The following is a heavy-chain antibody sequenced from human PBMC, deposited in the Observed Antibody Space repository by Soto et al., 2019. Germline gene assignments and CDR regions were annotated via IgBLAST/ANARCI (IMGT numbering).Heavy chain of an antibody. CDR2: IFYSGST. J-gene: IGHJ3*02. D-gene: IGHD3-22*01. Sequence: QVQLQESGPGLVKPSQTLSLTCTVSGDSISSSDYYWSWIRQPPGKGLEWIGYIFYSGSTYYNPSLRSRLTISVDTSKNQFSLKLTSVTATDTAVYFCAKGPSSGYYLDAFHIWGQGTMVTVSS. CDR1: GDSISSSDYY. CDR3: AKGPSSGYYLDAFHI. V-gene: IGHV4-30-4*01.